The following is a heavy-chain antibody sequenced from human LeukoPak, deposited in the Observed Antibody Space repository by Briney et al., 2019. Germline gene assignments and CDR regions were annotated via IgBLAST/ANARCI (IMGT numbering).Heavy chain of an antibody. CDR2: ISWSSGSI. D-gene: IGHD5-24*01. CDR3: AKDPRDGYTNLSGGAFDI. Sequence: GGSLRLSCAATGLSVSSNFMSWVRQAPGKGLEWVSGISWSSGSIGYADSVKGRFTISRDNAKNSLYLQMNSLRAEDTALYYCAKDPRDGYTNLSGGAFDIWGQGTMVTVSS. J-gene: IGHJ3*02. V-gene: IGHV3-9*01. CDR1: GLSVSSNF.